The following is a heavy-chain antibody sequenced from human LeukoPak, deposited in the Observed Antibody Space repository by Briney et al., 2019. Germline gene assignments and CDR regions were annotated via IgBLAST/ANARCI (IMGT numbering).Heavy chain of an antibody. CDR1: GFTFSSYS. CDR3: ARDPVVWDLLNPYPNWFDP. D-gene: IGHD1-26*01. V-gene: IGHV3-21*06. Sequence: PGGSLRLSCAASGFTFSSYSMNWVRQAPGKGLEWVSSITSKSDYIYYADSVKGRFTVSRDNANNSLCLQMYSLRAEDTAVYYCARDPVVWDLLNPYPNWFDPWGQGTLVTVSS. CDR2: ITSKSDYI. J-gene: IGHJ5*02.